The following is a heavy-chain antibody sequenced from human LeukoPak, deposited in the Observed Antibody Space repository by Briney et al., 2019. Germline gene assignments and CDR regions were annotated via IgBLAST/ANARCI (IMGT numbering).Heavy chain of an antibody. D-gene: IGHD3-10*01. CDR1: GFTFSSYS. V-gene: IGHV3-21*01. J-gene: IGHJ6*02. CDR2: ISSSSSYI. CDR3: ARETDYGSGSYAGMPYYYYGMDV. Sequence: GSLRLSCAASGFTFSSYSMNWVRQAPGKGLEWVSSISSSSSYIYYADAVKGRFTISRDNAKNSLYLQMKILRAEDTAVYYCARETDYGSGSYAGMPYYYYGMDVWGQGTTVTVSS.